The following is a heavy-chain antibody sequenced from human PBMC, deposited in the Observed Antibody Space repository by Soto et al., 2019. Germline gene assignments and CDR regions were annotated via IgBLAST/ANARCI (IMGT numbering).Heavy chain of an antibody. V-gene: IGHV1-18*01. CDR2: VSAYNGDT. CDR1: GYSFTTHG. D-gene: IGHD4-17*01. J-gene: IGHJ4*02. Sequence: QVQMVQSASEVKEPGASVKVSCKTSGYSFTTHGISWVRQAPGQGLEWMGWVSAYNGDTNYAPGLHDRVTMTTDTSARTAYMELRSLTSDDTAVYYCARDLLTTVTHRDFDYWGQGTLVTVSS. CDR3: ARDLLTTVTHRDFDY.